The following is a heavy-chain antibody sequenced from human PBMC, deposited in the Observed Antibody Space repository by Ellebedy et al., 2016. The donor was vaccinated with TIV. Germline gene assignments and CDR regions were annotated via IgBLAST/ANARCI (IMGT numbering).Heavy chain of an antibody. Sequence: AASVKVSCKASGGTFSSYSINWVRQAPGQRLEWMGWINAGNGNTKYSQKFQGRVTITRDTSASTAYMELSSLRSEDTAVYYCARLSRVYDSSGYNWFDPWGQGTLVTVSS. D-gene: IGHD3-22*01. J-gene: IGHJ5*02. CDR2: INAGNGNT. V-gene: IGHV1-3*01. CDR1: GGTFSSYS. CDR3: ARLSRVYDSSGYNWFDP.